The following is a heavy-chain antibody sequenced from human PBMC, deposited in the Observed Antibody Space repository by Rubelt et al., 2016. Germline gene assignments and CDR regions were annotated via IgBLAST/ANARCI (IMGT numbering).Heavy chain of an antibody. D-gene: IGHD1-7*01. CDR2: TSAYTGNP. CDR3: ARDLPPFRRYNWNFPLDY. V-gene: IGHV1-18*01. CDR1: GYTFTSYG. J-gene: IGHJ4*02. Sequence: QVQLVQSGAEVKKPGASVQVSCKASGYTFTSYGISWVRPAPGQGLEWMGWTSAYTGNPNYAQKLQGRVTMTTETSTSTAYMELRSLRSDDTAVYYCARDLPPFRRYNWNFPLDYWGQGTLVTVSS.